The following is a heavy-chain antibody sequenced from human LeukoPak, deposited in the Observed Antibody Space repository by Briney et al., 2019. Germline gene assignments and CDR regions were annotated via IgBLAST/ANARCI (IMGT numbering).Heavy chain of an antibody. CDR2: IRYDGSNK. D-gene: IGHD3-3*01. CDR1: GYSFTSYW. J-gene: IGHJ6*03. Sequence: GESLKISCKGSGYSFTSYWIGWVRQAPGKGLEWVAFIRYDGSNKYYADSVKGRFTISRDNSKNTLYLQMNSLRAEDTAVYYCAKVLRFLEWLLPDYYYMDVWGKGTTVTVSS. CDR3: AKVLRFLEWLLPDYYYMDV. V-gene: IGHV3-30*02.